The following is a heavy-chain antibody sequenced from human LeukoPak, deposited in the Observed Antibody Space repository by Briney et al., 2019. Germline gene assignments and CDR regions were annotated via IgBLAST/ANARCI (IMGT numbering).Heavy chain of an antibody. CDR2: ISAYNGNT. Sequence: GASVTVSCKASGYTFTSYGISWVRRAPGQGLEWMGWISAYNGNTNYAKKLQGRVTMTTDTSTSTAYMELRSLRSDDTAVYYCAAGEGCSSTSCYPRFDYWGQGTLVTVSS. CDR3: AAGEGCSSTSCYPRFDY. V-gene: IGHV1-18*01. J-gene: IGHJ4*02. CDR1: GYTFTSYG. D-gene: IGHD2-2*01.